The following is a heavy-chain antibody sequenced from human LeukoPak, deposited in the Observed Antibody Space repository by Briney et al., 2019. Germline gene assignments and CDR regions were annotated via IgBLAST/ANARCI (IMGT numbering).Heavy chain of an antibody. CDR3: ARGVPNSYGYGYYYYYYMDV. Sequence: PSETLSLTCAVYGGSFSGYYWSWIRQPPGKGLEWIGEINHSGSTNYNPSLKSRVTISVDTSKNQFSLKLSSVTAADTAVYYCARGVPNSYGYGYYYYYYMDVWGKGTTVTVSS. V-gene: IGHV4-34*01. CDR1: GGSFSGYY. J-gene: IGHJ6*03. CDR2: INHSGST. D-gene: IGHD5-18*01.